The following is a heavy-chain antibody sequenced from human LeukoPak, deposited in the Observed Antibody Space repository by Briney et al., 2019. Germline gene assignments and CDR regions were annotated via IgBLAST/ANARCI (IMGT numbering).Heavy chain of an antibody. V-gene: IGHV4-39*07. CDR2: IYYSGST. D-gene: IGHD3-16*02. CDR3: VSYDYVWGSYRSYYYYYMDV. CDR1: GVSISGSYYY. Sequence: SETLSLTCAVSGVSISGSYYYWGWIRQPPGKGLEWIGSIYYSGSTYYNPSLKSRVTISVDTSKNQFSLKLSSVTAADTAVYYCVSYDYVWGSYRSYYYYYMDVWGKGTTVTVSS. J-gene: IGHJ6*03.